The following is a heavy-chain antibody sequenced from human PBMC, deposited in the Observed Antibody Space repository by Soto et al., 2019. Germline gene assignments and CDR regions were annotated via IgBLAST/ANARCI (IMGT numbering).Heavy chain of an antibody. CDR1: GGTISGYY. J-gene: IGHJ5*02. V-gene: IGHV4-4*07. CDR3: ARGQRFSDWFDP. D-gene: IGHD3-3*01. Sequence: ETLSLTCTATGGTISGYYWTWIRQSAGGGLEWIGRIYSSGSTNYNPSLKSRVTISLDTSMNHFSLRLSSVTAADTAVYYCARGQRFSDWFDPWGQGTLVTVSS. CDR2: IYSSGST.